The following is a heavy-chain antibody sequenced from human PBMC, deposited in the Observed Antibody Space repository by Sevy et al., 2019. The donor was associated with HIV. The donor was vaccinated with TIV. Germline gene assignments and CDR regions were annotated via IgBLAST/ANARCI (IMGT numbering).Heavy chain of an antibody. CDR3: ASQAPYYYDSSGYYLAYYGMDI. J-gene: IGHJ6*02. D-gene: IGHD3-22*01. V-gene: IGHV3-48*03. CDR2: ISSSGSTI. CDR1: GFTFSSYE. Sequence: GGSLRLSCAASGFTFSSYEMNWVRQAPGKGLEWVSYISSSGSTIYYADSVKGRFTISRDKAKNPLYLQMNSLRDEDTAIYYCASQAPYYYDSSGYYLAYYGMDIWGQGTTVTVSS.